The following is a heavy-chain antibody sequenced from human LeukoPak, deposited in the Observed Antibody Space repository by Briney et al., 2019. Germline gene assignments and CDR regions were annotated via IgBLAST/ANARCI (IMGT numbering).Heavy chain of an antibody. Sequence: GGSLRLSCAASGFTFSSYSMDWVRQAPGKGLEWVSSISSSSSYIYYADSVKGRFTISRDNAKNSLYLQMDSLRAEDTAVYYCAKVDTAMVALPDRYYMDVWGKGTTVTVSS. CDR3: AKVDTAMVALPDRYYMDV. CDR1: GFTFSSYS. J-gene: IGHJ6*03. CDR2: ISSSSSYI. V-gene: IGHV3-21*01. D-gene: IGHD5-18*01.